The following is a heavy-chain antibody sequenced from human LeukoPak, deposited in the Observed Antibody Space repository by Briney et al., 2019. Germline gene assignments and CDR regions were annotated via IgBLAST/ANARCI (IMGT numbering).Heavy chain of an antibody. J-gene: IGHJ4*02. CDR3: ARDSWDDGVDY. D-gene: IGHD1-1*01. V-gene: IGHV4-34*01. CDR2: SNHSGST. Sequence: SETLSLTCAVYGGSFSGYYWSWIRQPPGKGLEWIGESNHSGSTNYNPSLKSRVTISVDTSKNQSSLKLSSVTAADTAVYYCARDSWDDGVDYWGQGTLVTVSS. CDR1: GGSFSGYY.